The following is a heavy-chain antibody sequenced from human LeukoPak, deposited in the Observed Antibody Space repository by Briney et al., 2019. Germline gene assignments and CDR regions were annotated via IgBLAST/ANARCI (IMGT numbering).Heavy chain of an antibody. V-gene: IGHV4-59*01. CDR1: GGSISSYY. Sequence: PPETLSLTCTVSGGSISSYYWSWIRQPPGKGLEWIGYVSYSGSTNYNPSLKSRVTMSLDTSKNQFSLKLSSVTAADTAMYYCARGYCSSTSCIFDYWGQGTLVTVSS. CDR2: VSYSGST. J-gene: IGHJ4*02. CDR3: ARGYCSSTSCIFDY. D-gene: IGHD2-2*01.